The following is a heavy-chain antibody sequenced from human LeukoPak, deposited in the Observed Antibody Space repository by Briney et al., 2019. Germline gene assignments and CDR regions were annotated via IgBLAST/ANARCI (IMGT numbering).Heavy chain of an antibody. D-gene: IGHD6-13*01. Sequence: SETLSLTCAVYGGSFSGYYWSWIRQPPGKGLEWIGEINHSGSTNYNPSLKSRVTISVDTSKNQFSLKLSSVTAADTAVYYCARESGYSSSWYENYYYYGMDVWGQGTTVTVSS. CDR1: GGSFSGYY. CDR3: ARESGYSSSWYENYYYYGMDV. J-gene: IGHJ6*02. V-gene: IGHV4-34*01. CDR2: INHSGST.